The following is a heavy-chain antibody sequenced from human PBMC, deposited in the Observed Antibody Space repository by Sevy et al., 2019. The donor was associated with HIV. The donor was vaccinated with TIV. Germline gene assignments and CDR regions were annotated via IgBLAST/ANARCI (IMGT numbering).Heavy chain of an antibody. V-gene: IGHV1-46*01. CDR2: INPSGGST. CDR1: GYTFTSYY. CDR3: SRDLGGSGSPADY. Sequence: ASVKVSCKASGYTFTSYYMHWVRQAPGQGLEWRGIINPSGGSTSYAKKFQGRVTMTRDTSTSTVYMELSSLRSEDTAVYYCSRDLGGSGSPADYWGQGTLVTVSS. J-gene: IGHJ4*02. D-gene: IGHD3-10*01.